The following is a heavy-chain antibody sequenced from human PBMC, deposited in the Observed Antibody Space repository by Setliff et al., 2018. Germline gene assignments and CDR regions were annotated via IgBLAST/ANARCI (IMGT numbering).Heavy chain of an antibody. Sequence: ASVKVSCKAFGYTFTGYYLHWVRQAPGQGLEWMGIIDPSADYTNYAQKFQGRVTMSKDTSTTTVYMELSSLRSEDTAVYYCARAPLESGYYYGQGHYFDNWGQGTLVTAPQ. CDR1: GYTFTGYY. D-gene: IGHD5-18*01. CDR3: ARAPLESGYYYGQGHYFDN. V-gene: IGHV1-46*01. CDR2: IDPSADYT. J-gene: IGHJ4*02.